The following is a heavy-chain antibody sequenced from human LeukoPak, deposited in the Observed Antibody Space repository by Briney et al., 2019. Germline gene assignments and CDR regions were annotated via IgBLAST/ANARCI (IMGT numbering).Heavy chain of an antibody. D-gene: IGHD3-16*02. Sequence: SETLSLTCAVYGGSFSGYYWSWIRQPPGKGLEWIGEINHSGSTNYNPSLKSRVTISVDTSKNQFSLKLSSVTAADTAVYYCARGWYYDYVWGSYRYTKEYAYWGQGTLVTVSS. J-gene: IGHJ4*02. V-gene: IGHV4-34*01. CDR1: GGSFSGYY. CDR2: INHSGST. CDR3: ARGWYYDYVWGSYRYTKEYAY.